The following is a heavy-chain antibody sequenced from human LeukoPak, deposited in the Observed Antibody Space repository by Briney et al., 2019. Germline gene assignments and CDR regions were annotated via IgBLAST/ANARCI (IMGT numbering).Heavy chain of an antibody. D-gene: IGHD1-26*01. CDR1: GGTFSSYA. CDR2: INPNSGGT. J-gene: IGHJ4*02. V-gene: IGHV1-8*02. Sequence: ASVKVSCKASGGTFSSYAISWVRQAPGQGLEWMGWINPNSGGTNYAQKFQGRVTMTRNTSISTAYMELSSLRSEDTAVYYCARVVVGATIPHYWGQGTLVTVSS. CDR3: ARVVVGATIPHY.